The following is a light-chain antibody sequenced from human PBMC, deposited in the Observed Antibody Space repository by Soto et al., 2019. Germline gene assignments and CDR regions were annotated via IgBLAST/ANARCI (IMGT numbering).Light chain of an antibody. CDR2: GAS. Sequence: EIVMTQSPVTLSVSPGEGATLSCRASQSISSSLAWYQQKPGQHPKLLLFGASTRATGIPPRFSGSGSRTEFTLTITRLQSEDSEIYYRDQYCTWRPSLLTFGGGTKGEI. J-gene: IGKJ4*02. V-gene: IGKV3-15*01. CDR3: DQYCTWRPSLLT. CDR1: QSISSS.